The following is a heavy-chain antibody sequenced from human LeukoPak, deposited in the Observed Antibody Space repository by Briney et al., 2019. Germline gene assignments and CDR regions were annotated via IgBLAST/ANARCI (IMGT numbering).Heavy chain of an antibody. Sequence: PSETLSLTCAVYGGSFSGYYWSWIRQPPGKGLEWIGEINHSGSTNYNPSLKSRVTISVDTSKNQFSLKLTSVTAADTAVYYCARKGPSAAATVDYWGQGTLVTVSS. D-gene: IGHD6-13*01. CDR1: GGSFSGYY. V-gene: IGHV4-34*01. J-gene: IGHJ4*02. CDR3: ARKGPSAAATVDY. CDR2: INHSGST.